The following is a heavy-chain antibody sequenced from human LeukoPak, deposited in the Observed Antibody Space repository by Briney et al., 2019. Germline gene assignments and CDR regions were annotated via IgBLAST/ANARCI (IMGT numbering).Heavy chain of an antibody. CDR1: GGSISSGGYY. CDR2: IYYSGSI. CDR3: ARVMGGPGAFDI. J-gene: IGHJ3*02. V-gene: IGHV4-31*03. Sequence: SETLSLTCTVSGGSISSGGYYWSWIRQHPGKGLEWIGYIYYSGSIYYNPSLKSRVTISVDTSKNQFSLKLSSVTAADTAVYYCARVMGGPGAFDIWGQGTMVTVSS. D-gene: IGHD2-8*01.